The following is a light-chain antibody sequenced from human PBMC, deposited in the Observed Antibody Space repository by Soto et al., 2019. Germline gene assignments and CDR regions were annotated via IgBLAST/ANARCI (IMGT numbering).Light chain of an antibody. Sequence: SALTKPPSASGSPGRSVTISCTGTSSDVGGYNYVSWYQQHPGKAPKLMIYEVSKRPSGVPDRFSGSKSGNTASLTVSGLQAEDEADYYCSSYAGSNNPYVFGTGTKATVL. V-gene: IGLV2-8*01. CDR3: SSYAGSNNPYV. J-gene: IGLJ1*01. CDR2: EVS. CDR1: SSDVGGYNY.